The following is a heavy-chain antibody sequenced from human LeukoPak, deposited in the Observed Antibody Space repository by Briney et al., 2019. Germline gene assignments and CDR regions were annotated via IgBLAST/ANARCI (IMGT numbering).Heavy chain of an antibody. CDR2: IYYGGST. D-gene: IGHD2-15*01. CDR1: GGSISGYY. V-gene: IGHV4-59*01. J-gene: IGHJ4*02. CDR3: ARDVGGGPFFDY. Sequence: SETLSLTCTVSGGSISGYYWDWIRQPPGKGLEWIGYIYYGGSTDYNPSLKSRVTISVDTSKNQFSLKLSSVTAADTAVYYCARDVGGGPFFDYWGQGTLVTVSS.